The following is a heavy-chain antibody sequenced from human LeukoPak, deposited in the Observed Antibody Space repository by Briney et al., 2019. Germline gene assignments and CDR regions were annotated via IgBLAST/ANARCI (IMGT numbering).Heavy chain of an antibody. Sequence: SETLSLTCTVSGGSISSSSYSWGWIRQPPGKGLEWIGSIYYSGSTYYNPSLKSRVTISVDTSKNRFSLKLTSVTAADTAVYYCARSRTAYYRYFDSWGQGTLVTVSS. J-gene: IGHJ4*02. CDR3: ARSRTAYYRYFDS. V-gene: IGHV4-39*07. CDR1: GGSISSSSYS. CDR2: IYYSGST. D-gene: IGHD3-22*01.